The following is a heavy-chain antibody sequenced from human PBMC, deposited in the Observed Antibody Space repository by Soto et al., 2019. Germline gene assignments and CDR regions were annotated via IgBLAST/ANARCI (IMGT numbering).Heavy chain of an antibody. CDR1: GFTFSSYA. V-gene: IGHV3-23*01. CDR2: ISGSGGST. J-gene: IGHJ3*02. CDR3: AKDKKDIVVVPAAKSDAFDI. Sequence: GGSLSLSCAASGFTFSSYAMSWVRQAPGKGLEWVSAISGSGGSTYYADSVKGRFTISRDNSKNTLYLQMNSLRAEDTAVYYCAKDKKDIVVVPAAKSDAFDIWGQGTMVTVSS. D-gene: IGHD2-2*01.